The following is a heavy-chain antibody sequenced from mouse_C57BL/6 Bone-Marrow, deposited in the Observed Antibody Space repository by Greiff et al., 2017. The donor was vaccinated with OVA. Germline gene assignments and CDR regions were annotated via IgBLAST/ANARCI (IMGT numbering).Heavy chain of an antibody. V-gene: IGHV14-4*01. CDR2: IDPENGDT. J-gene: IGHJ2*01. CDR1: GFNIKDDS. Sequence: VQLQQSGAELVRPGASVQLSCPASGFNIKDDSMHWVKQRPEQGLAWIGWIDPENGDTESASKFQGKATITADTSSNTAYLQLSSLTSEDTAVYYCTSYGNFDYWGQGTTLTVSS. D-gene: IGHD2-1*01. CDR3: TSYGNFDY.